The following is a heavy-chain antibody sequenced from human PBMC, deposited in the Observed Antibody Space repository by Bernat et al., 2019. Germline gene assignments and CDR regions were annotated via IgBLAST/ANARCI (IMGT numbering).Heavy chain of an antibody. J-gene: IGHJ6*02. Sequence: QVQLVQSGAEVKKPGASVKVSCKASGYTFTSYGISWLRQAPGQGLEWMGWISAYNGNTNYAQKLQDRVTMTTDTSTSTAYMELRSLRSDDTTVYYCARPNAFYYYYGMDVWGQGTTVTVSS. CDR1: GYTFTSYG. CDR2: ISAYNGNT. CDR3: ARPNAFYYYYGMDV. V-gene: IGHV1-18*01.